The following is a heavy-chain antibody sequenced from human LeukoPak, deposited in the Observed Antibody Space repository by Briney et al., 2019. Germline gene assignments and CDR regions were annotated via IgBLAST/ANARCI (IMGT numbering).Heavy chain of an antibody. J-gene: IGHJ6*03. Sequence: GGSLRLYCAASGFTFSSYEMNWVRQAPGKGLEWVSYINSIGSAIYYADSVKGRFTISRDNAKNSLYLQMNSLRAEDTAVYYCARGISGYVFYYFYYMDVWGKGTTVTVSS. CDR3: ARGISGYVFYYFYYMDV. CDR1: GFTFSSYE. CDR2: INSIGSAI. D-gene: IGHD5-12*01. V-gene: IGHV3-48*03.